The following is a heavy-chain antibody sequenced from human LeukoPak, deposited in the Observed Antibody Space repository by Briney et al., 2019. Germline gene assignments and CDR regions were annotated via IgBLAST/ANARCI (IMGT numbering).Heavy chain of an antibody. D-gene: IGHD2-21*02. CDR3: ATGDKPTWGLT. J-gene: IGHJ4*02. CDR2: IYYSGST. V-gene: IGHV4-39*07. Sequence: SETLSLTCTVSGGSISSSSYYWGWIRQPPGKGLEWIGSIYYSGSTYYNPSLKSRVTISVDTSKNQFSLKLSSVTAADTAVYYCATGDKPTWGLTWGQGTLVTVSS. CDR1: GGSISSSSYY.